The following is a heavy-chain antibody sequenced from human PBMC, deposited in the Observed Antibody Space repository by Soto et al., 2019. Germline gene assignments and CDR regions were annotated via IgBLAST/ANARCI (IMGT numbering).Heavy chain of an antibody. CDR1: GYKFTGYG. V-gene: IGHV1-18*01. CDR3: ARVFRLAVESSCFDY. J-gene: IGHJ4*02. D-gene: IGHD6-19*01. Sequence: ASVKVSCKASGYKFTGYGIGWVRQAPGQGIEWMGWISAYNGNPSYAQKFQGRVTMTTDTSTSTAYMELRRLRADDTAVYFCARVFRLAVESSCFDYWGQGTLITVSS. CDR2: ISAYNGNP.